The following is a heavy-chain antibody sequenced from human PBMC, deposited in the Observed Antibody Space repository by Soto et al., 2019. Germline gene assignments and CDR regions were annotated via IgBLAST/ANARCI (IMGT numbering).Heavy chain of an antibody. J-gene: IGHJ4*02. CDR3: AKVPCGGSHFDY. V-gene: IGHV3-30*18. CDR2: ISYDGSNK. D-gene: IGHD3-10*01. CDR1: GFTFSSYG. Sequence: GGSLILSCAASGFTFSSYGMHWVRQAPGKGLEWVAVISYDGSNKYYADSVKGRFTISRDNSKNTLYLQMNSLRAEDTAVYYCAKVPCGGSHFDYWGQGTLVTVSS.